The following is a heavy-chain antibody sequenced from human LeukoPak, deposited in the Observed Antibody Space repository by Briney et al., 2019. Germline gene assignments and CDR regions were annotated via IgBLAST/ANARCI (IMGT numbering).Heavy chain of an antibody. J-gene: IGHJ4*02. CDR2: ISGSGGTT. CDR1: GFTFSSYA. Sequence: GRSLRLSCAASGFTFSSYAMHWVRQAPGKGLEWVSAISGSGGTTYYADSVKGRFTISRDNSKNTLYLQINSLRAEDTAVYYCAKDHLPGIVVADRDYWGQGTLVTVSS. CDR3: AKDHLPGIVVADRDY. D-gene: IGHD6-19*01. V-gene: IGHV3-23*01.